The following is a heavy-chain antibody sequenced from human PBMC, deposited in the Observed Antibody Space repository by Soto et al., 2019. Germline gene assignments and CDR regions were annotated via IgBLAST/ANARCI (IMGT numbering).Heavy chain of an antibody. J-gene: IGHJ4*02. D-gene: IGHD1-1*01. CDR2: IYYSGST. V-gene: IGHV4-59*01. Sequence: PXASMSLTCSVSGGCISSYDWSWIRQPPGKGLEWIGYIYYSGSTNYNPSLKSRVTISVDTSKNQFSLKLSSVTAADTAVYYCARDAGTGMPDYWGQGTLVTV. CDR1: GGCISSYD. CDR3: ARDAGTGMPDY.